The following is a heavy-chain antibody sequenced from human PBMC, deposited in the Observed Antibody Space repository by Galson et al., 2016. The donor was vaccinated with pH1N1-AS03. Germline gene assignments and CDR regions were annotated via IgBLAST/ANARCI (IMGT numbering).Heavy chain of an antibody. CDR3: ARVVHEIRGQPNNWLDP. CDR1: GFTFSNYA. CDR2: VSDDGYTK. D-gene: IGHD1-26*01. V-gene: IGHV3-30*15. Sequence: SLRLSCAASGFTFSNYAIHWVRQAPGKGLQWVAVVSDDGYTKYYADSVRGRFTISRDNSENTVFLQMSSLTTEDTGLDYCARVVHEIRGQPNNWLDPWGQGTLVTVSS. J-gene: IGHJ5*02.